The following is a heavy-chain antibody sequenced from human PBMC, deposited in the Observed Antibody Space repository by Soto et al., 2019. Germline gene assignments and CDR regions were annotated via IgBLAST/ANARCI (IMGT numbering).Heavy chain of an antibody. Sequence: VQLLESGGGLVQPGGSLRLSCAASGFTFSNYAMSWVRQAPGKALEWVSSINIVGGNTNYADSVRGLFTMSRDDSKNTVILQVNSLRAGDTAIYHCTKNYYVDSWGQGTLVTVSS. V-gene: IGHV3-23*01. CDR1: GFTFSNYA. CDR2: INIVGGNT. J-gene: IGHJ4*02. CDR3: TKNYYVDS.